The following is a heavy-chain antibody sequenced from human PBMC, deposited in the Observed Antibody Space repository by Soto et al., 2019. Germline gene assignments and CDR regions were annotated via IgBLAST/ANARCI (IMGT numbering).Heavy chain of an antibody. D-gene: IGHD3-3*01. CDR2: IYYSGST. V-gene: IGHV4-59*08. J-gene: IGHJ6*03. Sequence: PSQPLSVTWTVAYGSISSYYWSWILKNPFKLLEFIWYIYYSGSTNYNPSLKSRVTISVDTSKNQFSLKLSSVTAADTAVYYCARHEGSAALRFLEWYNTYVYYYMEVWGKGTTVTVSS. CDR3: ARHEGSAALRFLEWYNTYVYYYMEV. CDR1: YGSISSYY.